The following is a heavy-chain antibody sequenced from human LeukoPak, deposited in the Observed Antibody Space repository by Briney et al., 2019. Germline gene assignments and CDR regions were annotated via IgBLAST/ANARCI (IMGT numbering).Heavy chain of an antibody. CDR3: AKDRGREYSSGWYGGGYFQH. Sequence: SETLSLTCTVSGGSISSYYWSWIRQPAGKGLEWIGRIYTSGSTNYNPSLKSRVTISVDTSKNQFSLKLSSVTAADTAVYYCAKDRGREYSSGWYGGGYFQHWGQGTLVTVSS. D-gene: IGHD6-19*01. CDR1: GGSISSYY. CDR2: IYTSGST. V-gene: IGHV4-4*07. J-gene: IGHJ1*01.